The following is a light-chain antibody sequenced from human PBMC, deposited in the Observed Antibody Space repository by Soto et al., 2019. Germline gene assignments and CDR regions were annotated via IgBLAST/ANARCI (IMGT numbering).Light chain of an antibody. CDR1: QGIAPY. CDR2: AIS. J-gene: IGKJ4*01. CDR3: QKYNSAPLT. Sequence: DVQMTQSPSSLSAFVGDRVTITCRASQGIAPYLAWFQQKPGKVPKLLIYAISTLQSGVPSRFSGSGSGTDFTLTISSPQPEDVGTYYCQKYNSAPLTIGGGTKVEIK. V-gene: IGKV1-27*01.